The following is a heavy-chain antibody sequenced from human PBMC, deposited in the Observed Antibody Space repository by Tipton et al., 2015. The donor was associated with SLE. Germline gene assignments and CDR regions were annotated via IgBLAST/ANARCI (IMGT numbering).Heavy chain of an antibody. D-gene: IGHD1-26*01. CDR3: ARLIVGAGKWFDP. Sequence: LRLSCTVSGDSISSYYWSWIRQPPGKGLEWIGYIYTSGSTNYNPSLKSRVTISVDTSKNQFSLKLSSVTAADTAVYYCARLIVGAGKWFDPWGQGTLVTVSS. CDR1: GDSISSYY. CDR2: IYTSGST. V-gene: IGHV4-59*01. J-gene: IGHJ5*02.